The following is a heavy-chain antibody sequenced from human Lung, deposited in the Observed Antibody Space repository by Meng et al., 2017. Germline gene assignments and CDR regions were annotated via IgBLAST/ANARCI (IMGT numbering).Heavy chain of an antibody. CDR2: IYYSGST. J-gene: IGHJ4*02. CDR3: ARQGGRFSPNL. D-gene: IGHD3-3*01. CDR1: GGSITSGSYY. Sequence: QLQLQESGPGLGKPSETLSLTCTVSGGSITSGSYYWGGSRQPPEKGLEGIGNIYYSGSTFYNPSLKSRVSMSVDTSKNQFSLRLNSVTAADTAVYYCARQGGRFSPNLWGQGTLVTVSS. V-gene: IGHV4-39*01.